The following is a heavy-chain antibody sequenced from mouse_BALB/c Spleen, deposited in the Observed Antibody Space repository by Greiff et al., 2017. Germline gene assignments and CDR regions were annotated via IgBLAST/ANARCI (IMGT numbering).Heavy chain of an antibody. D-gene: IGHD2-1*01. J-gene: IGHJ1*01. CDR2: IDPANGNT. V-gene: IGHV14-3*02. Sequence: VQLLQSGAELVKPGASVKLSCTASGFNIKDTYMHWVKQRPEQGLEWIGRIDPANGNTKYDPKFQGRATITADTSSNTAYLQLSSLTSEDTAVYYCARGATIRHFDVWGAGTTVTVSS. CDR1: GFNIKDTY. CDR3: ARGATIRHFDV.